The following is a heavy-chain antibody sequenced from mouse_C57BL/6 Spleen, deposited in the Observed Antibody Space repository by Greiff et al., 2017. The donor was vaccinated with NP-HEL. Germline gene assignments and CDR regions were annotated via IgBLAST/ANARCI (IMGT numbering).Heavy chain of an antibody. CDR1: GYAFSSYW. V-gene: IGHV1-80*01. CDR3: ARKGYGSSPMDY. CDR2: IYPGDGDT. D-gene: IGHD1-1*01. Sequence: QVQLQQSGAELVKPGASVKISCKASGYAFSSYWMNWVKQRPGKGLEWIGQIYPGDGDTNYNGKFKGKATLTADKSSSTAYMQLSSLTSEDSAVYFCARKGYGSSPMDYWGQGTSVTVSS. J-gene: IGHJ4*01.